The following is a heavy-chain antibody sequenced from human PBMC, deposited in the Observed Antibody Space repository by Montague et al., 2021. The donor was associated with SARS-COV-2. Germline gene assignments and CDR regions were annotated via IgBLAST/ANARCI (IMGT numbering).Heavy chain of an antibody. D-gene: IGHD6-13*01. V-gene: IGHV4-61*08. CDR3: ARVSLAAAATRSDY. CDR1: GGSVSSGGYY. CDR2: VYYSGST. J-gene: IGHJ4*02. Sequence: SETLSLTCTVSGGSVSSGGYYWSWIRQPPGKGLEWIGYVYYSGSTNYNPSLKSRVTISLDTSKNQFSLELTSVTAADTAVYYCARVSLAAAATRSDYWGQGTLVTVSS.